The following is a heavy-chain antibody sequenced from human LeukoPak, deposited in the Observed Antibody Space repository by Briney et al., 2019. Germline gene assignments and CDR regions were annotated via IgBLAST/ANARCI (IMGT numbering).Heavy chain of an antibody. Sequence: SETLSLTCAVYGGSFSGYYWGWIRQPPGKGLEWIGEINHSGSTNYNPSLKSRVTISVDTSKNQFSLKLSSVTAADTAVYYCARGSYVGVYYYDSNDAFDIWGQGTMVTVSS. CDR1: GGSFSGYY. V-gene: IGHV4-34*01. J-gene: IGHJ3*02. CDR2: INHSGST. D-gene: IGHD3-10*01. CDR3: ARGSYVGVYYYDSNDAFDI.